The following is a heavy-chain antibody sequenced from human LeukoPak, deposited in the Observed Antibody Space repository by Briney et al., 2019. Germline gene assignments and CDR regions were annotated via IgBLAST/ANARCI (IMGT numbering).Heavy chain of an antibody. CDR2: ISSNGGST. CDR1: GFTFSSYA. D-gene: IGHD2-21*02. V-gene: IGHV3-64D*09. J-gene: IGHJ4*02. CDR3: VKWTILNCGGDCYGAEYYFDY. Sequence: GGSLRLSCSASGFTFSSYAMHWVRQAPGKGREYVSAISSNGGSTYYADSVKGRFTISRDNSKNTLYLQMSSLRAEDTAVYYCVKWTILNCGGDCYGAEYYFDYWGQGTLVTVSS.